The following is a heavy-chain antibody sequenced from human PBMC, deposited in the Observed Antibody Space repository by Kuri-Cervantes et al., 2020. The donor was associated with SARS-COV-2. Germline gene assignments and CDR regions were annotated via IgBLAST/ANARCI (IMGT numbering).Heavy chain of an antibody. CDR2: IIPILGTA. CDR1: GGTFSSYA. J-gene: IGHJ4*02. Sequence: SVKVSCKASGGTFSSYAISWVRQAPGQGLEWMGRIIPILGTANYAQKVQDRVTLTTDTSTSTAYMELRSLRSDDTAVYYCARGPQEAGAGPSQDGFDYWGQGTLVTVSS. CDR3: ARGPQEAGAGPSQDGFDY. V-gene: IGHV1-69*04. D-gene: IGHD6-19*01.